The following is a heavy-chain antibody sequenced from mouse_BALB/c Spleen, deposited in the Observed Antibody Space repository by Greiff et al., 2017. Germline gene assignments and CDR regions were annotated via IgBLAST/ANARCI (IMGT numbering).Heavy chain of an antibody. CDR1: GYTFTDYN. CDR2: IYPYNGGT. J-gene: IGHJ2*01. V-gene: IGHV1S29*02. D-gene: IGHD1-1*02. Sequence: EVKLVESGPELVKPGASVKISCKASGYTFTDYNMHWVKQSHGKSLEWIGYIYPYNGGTGYNQKFKSKATLTVDNSSSTAYMELRSLTSEDSAVYYCARGLWSYYFDYWGQGTTLTVSS. CDR3: ARGLWSYYFDY.